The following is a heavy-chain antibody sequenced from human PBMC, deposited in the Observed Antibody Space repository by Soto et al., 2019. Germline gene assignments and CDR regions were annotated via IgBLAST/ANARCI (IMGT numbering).Heavy chain of an antibody. CDR3: ARDEELWFAYYYYYYMDV. CDR1: GFTFSSYW. Sequence: GGSLRLSCAASGFTFSSYWMSWVRQAPGKGLEWVANIKQDGSEKYYVDSVKGRFTTSRDNAKNSLYLQMNSLRAEDTAVYYCARDEELWFAYYYYYYMDVWGKGTTVTVSS. V-gene: IGHV3-7*01. J-gene: IGHJ6*03. CDR2: IKQDGSEK. D-gene: IGHD3-10*01.